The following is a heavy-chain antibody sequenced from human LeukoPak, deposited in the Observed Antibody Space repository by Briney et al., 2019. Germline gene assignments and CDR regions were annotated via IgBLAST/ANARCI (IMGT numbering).Heavy chain of an antibody. D-gene: IGHD2-2*01. CDR3: ARKYCSTTNCSPFDP. Sequence: SETLSLTCTVSGGSISTYYWNWIRQSPGKGLEWIGYIYYSGSTNSNPSLKSRVTISVDTSKNQFSLKLSSVTAADTAVYYCARKYCSTTNCSPFDPWGQGTLVTVSS. CDR1: GGSISTYY. J-gene: IGHJ5*02. V-gene: IGHV4-59*01. CDR2: IYYSGST.